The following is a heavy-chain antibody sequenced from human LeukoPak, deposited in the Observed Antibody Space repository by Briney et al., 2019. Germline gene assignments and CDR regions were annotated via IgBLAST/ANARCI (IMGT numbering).Heavy chain of an antibody. CDR2: IYTSGST. Sequence: SETLSPTCTVSGGSISSYYWSWIRQPAGKGLEWIGRIYTSGSTNYNPSLKSRVTMSVDTSKNQFSLKLSSVTAADTAVYYCARGLSGAGTGYYMDVWGKGTTVTVSS. V-gene: IGHV4-4*07. D-gene: IGHD6-19*01. CDR1: GGSISSYY. CDR3: ARGLSGAGTGYYMDV. J-gene: IGHJ6*03.